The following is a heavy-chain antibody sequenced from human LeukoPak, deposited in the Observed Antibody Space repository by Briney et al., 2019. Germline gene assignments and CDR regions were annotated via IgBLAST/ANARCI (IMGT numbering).Heavy chain of an antibody. D-gene: IGHD3-10*01. CDR2: IKMDERSA. Sequence: GGSLRLSCTVSGFTITNNWMYWARQAPGRGLVWVSRIKMDERSAVYADSVKGRFIISRDNAKNTVYLQMNSLRADDTAVYYCATVFKGSSLQDYWGQGTLVTVSS. CDR1: GFTITNNW. CDR3: ATVFKGSSLQDY. J-gene: IGHJ4*02. V-gene: IGHV3-74*03.